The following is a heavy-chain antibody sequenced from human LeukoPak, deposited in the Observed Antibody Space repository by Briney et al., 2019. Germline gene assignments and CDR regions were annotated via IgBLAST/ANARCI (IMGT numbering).Heavy chain of an antibody. D-gene: IGHD3-3*01. CDR3: ARDPHRVRDFWSGYYNGFDP. J-gene: IGHJ5*02. V-gene: IGHV3-30-3*01. CDR2: ISYDGSNK. Sequence: GGSLRLSCAASGFTFSSYAMHWVRQAPGKGLEWVAVISYDGSNKYYADSVKGRFTISRDNSKNTLYLQMNSLRAEDTAAYYCARDPHRVRDFWSGYYNGFDPWGQGTLVTVSS. CDR1: GFTFSSYA.